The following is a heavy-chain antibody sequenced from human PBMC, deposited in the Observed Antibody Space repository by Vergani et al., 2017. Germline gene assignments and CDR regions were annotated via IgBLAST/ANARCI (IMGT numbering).Heavy chain of an antibody. Sequence: QVQLVESGGGVVQPGGSLRLSCAASGFTFNSYGMHWVRQAPGKGLEWVASIRSDESRRYYGDSMEGPFTISRDNSKNTLYLQMKSLRPEDTAVYYCAKEGGGDCIGGTCYPVYWVQGTLVIVSS. V-gene: IGHV3-30*02. CDR3: AKEGGGDCIGGTCYPVY. CDR1: GFTFNSYG. CDR2: IRSDESRR. J-gene: IGHJ4*02. D-gene: IGHD2-15*01.